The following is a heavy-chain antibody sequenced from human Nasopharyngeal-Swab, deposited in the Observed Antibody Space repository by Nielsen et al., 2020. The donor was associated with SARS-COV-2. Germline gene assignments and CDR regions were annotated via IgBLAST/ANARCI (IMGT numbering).Heavy chain of an antibody. CDR3: ARGPYGDYFDY. CDR1: GFTFSSYS. J-gene: IGHJ4*02. Sequence: GESLKISCAASGFTFSSYSMNWVRQAPGKGLGWVSSISSSSSYIYYADSVKGRFTISRDNAKNSLYLQMNSLRAEDTAVYYCARGPYGDYFDYWGQGTLVTVSS. V-gene: IGHV3-21*01. CDR2: ISSSSSYI. D-gene: IGHD4-17*01.